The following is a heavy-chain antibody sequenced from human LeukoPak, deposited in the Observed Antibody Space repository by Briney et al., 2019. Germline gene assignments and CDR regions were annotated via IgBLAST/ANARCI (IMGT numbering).Heavy chain of an antibody. D-gene: IGHD6-19*01. J-gene: IGHJ4*02. V-gene: IGHV4-39*01. CDR1: GDSISSSSYY. CDR2: IYHSGST. Sequence: SETLSLTCTVSGDSISSSSYYRGWIRQPPGKGLEWIGSIYHSGSTYYNPSLKSRVTISIDTSKNQFSLKLSSVTAADTAVHYCARHASGPHDYWGQGTLVTVSS. CDR3: ARHASGPHDY.